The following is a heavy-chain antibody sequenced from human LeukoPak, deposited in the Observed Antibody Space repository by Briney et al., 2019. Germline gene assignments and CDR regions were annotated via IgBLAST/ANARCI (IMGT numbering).Heavy chain of an antibody. CDR2: IKQDGDDK. Sequence: GGSLRLSCVASGFKFSGYWMTWVRHTPGKGLEWVANIKQDGDDKYYAESVRGRFTISRDNVRNSLYLQMNSLRAEDTGIYYCARDQTLVAIGASGYWGQGTLVTVSS. CDR3: ARDQTLVAIGASGY. J-gene: IGHJ4*02. D-gene: IGHD2/OR15-2a*01. V-gene: IGHV3-7*01. CDR1: GFKFSGYW.